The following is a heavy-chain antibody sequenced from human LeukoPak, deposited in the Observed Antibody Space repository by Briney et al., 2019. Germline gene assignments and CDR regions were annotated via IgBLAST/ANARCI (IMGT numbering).Heavy chain of an antibody. D-gene: IGHD3-10*01. CDR2: INPNSGGT. Sequence: GASVKVSCKASGYTFTGYYMHWVRQAPGQGLEWMGWINPNSGGTNYAQKFQGRVTMTRDTSISTACMELSRLRSDDTAVYYCARSRTGSGFLFDYWGQGTLVTVSS. J-gene: IGHJ4*02. CDR1: GYTFTGYY. V-gene: IGHV1-2*02. CDR3: ARSRTGSGFLFDY.